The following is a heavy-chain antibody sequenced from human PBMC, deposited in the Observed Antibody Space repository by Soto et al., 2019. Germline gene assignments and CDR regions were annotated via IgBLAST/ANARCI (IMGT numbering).Heavy chain of an antibody. CDR2: ISSDGNKK. D-gene: IGHD4-4*01. CDR3: VKDQRGSNYGYFQY. J-gene: IGHJ1*01. CDR1: GFTFSNYG. Sequence: QVQLVESGGGVVQPGRSLRLSCAASGFTFSNYGMHWVRQAPGKGLEWVTLISSDGNKKYYGDSVKGRFTISRDNSQSMLSLHMDSLRPEDTAVYYCVKDQRGSNYGYFQYWGQGALVTVSS. V-gene: IGHV3-30*18.